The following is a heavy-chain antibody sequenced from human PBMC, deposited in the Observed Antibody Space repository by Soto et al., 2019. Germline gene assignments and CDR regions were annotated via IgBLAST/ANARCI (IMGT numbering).Heavy chain of an antibody. CDR1: GFTFSSYG. J-gene: IGHJ6*03. CDR3: ARDYCSSTSCYSLYYYYYMDV. Sequence: GGSLRLSCAASGFTFSSYGMHWVRQAPGKGLEWVAVIWYDGSNKYYADSVKGRFTISRDNSKNTLYLQMNSLRAEDTAVYYWARDYCSSTSCYSLYYYYYMDVWGKGTTVTVSS. CDR2: IWYDGSNK. D-gene: IGHD2-2*01. V-gene: IGHV3-33*01.